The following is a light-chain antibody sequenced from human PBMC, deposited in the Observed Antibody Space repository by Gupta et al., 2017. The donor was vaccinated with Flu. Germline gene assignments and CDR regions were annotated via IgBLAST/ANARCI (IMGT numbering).Light chain of an antibody. CDR2: KGS. J-gene: IGKJ2*01. CDR3: QQYKRYPYT. Sequence: PSTRSASVGDRVTITCRATQTRSRWLAWYQQKPGKAPNRLIYKGSSLDSGVPSRFSGSGSGTEFTLTISSVQADDVATYYCQQYKRYPYTFGQGTKLDIK. CDR1: QTRSRW. V-gene: IGKV1-5*03.